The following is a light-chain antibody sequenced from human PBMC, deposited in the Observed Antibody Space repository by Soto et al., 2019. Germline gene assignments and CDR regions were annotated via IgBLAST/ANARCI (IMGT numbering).Light chain of an antibody. CDR1: QRVGGS. CDR3: QQYKHWYT. V-gene: IGKV3-15*01. CDR2: GAS. J-gene: IGKJ2*01. Sequence: ELVMTQSPATLSVSPGERATLFCRASQRVGGSLAWYQQRPGQAPRLLLYGASTRATGIPARFSGSGGGTDFTLTISSLQPEDSAVYYCQQYKHWYTFGQGTILEIK.